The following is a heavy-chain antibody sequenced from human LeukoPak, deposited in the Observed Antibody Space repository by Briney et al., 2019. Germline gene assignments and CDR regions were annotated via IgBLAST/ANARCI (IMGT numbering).Heavy chain of an antibody. D-gene: IGHD2-8*01. Sequence: SETLSLTCTVSGGSISSGSYYWSWIRQPAGKGLEWIGRIYTSGSTNYNPSLKSRVTISVDTSKNQFSLKLSSVTAADTAVYYCAREGCTNGVCFLYYYYMDVWGKGTTVTVSS. CDR1: GGSISSGSYY. CDR2: IYTSGST. J-gene: IGHJ6*03. V-gene: IGHV4-61*02. CDR3: AREGCTNGVCFLYYYYMDV.